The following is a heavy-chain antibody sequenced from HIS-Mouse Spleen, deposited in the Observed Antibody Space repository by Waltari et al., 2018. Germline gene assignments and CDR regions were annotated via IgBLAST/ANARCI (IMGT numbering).Heavy chain of an antibody. D-gene: IGHD6-13*01. Sequence: QLQLQESGPGLVKPSETLSLTCTVSGGSISSSSYYWGWIRQPPGKGLEWIGSIYYSGSTYYNPSLKSRVTISVDTSKNQFSLKLSSVTAADTAVYYCAREDPSIRAAAGEFDYWGQGTLVTVSS. CDR1: GGSISSSSYY. CDR2: IYYSGST. J-gene: IGHJ4*02. V-gene: IGHV4-39*07. CDR3: AREDPSIRAAAGEFDY.